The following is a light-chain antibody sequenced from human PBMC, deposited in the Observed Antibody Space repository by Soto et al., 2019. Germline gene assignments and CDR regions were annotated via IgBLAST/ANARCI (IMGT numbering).Light chain of an antibody. Sequence: QSAPTQPPSASGSPGQTVAISCTGTSSDDGGYNNGACDQRPPGTAPKLMLFEVNKRHSGITDRFPVSNFSTTASPTVSGLLAEDEADYYCSSYAGSSNVFRTGSKVTVL. CDR3: SSYAGSSNV. CDR1: SSDDGGYNN. CDR2: EVN. V-gene: IGLV2-8*01. J-gene: IGLJ1*01.